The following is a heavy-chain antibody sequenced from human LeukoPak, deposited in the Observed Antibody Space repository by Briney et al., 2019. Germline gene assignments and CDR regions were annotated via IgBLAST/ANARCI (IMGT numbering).Heavy chain of an antibody. J-gene: IGHJ4*02. CDR1: GYTLTSHG. D-gene: IGHD1-1*01. Sequence: ASVTPSCMAYGYTLTSHGISWVRPAPPQALERMGWISAYNGNTNYAQKLQGRVTMTTDTSTSAAYMELRSLRSDDTAVYYCARVSTKTELDYWGQGIPVTVSS. CDR3: ARVSTKTELDY. V-gene: IGHV1-18*01. CDR2: ISAYNGNT.